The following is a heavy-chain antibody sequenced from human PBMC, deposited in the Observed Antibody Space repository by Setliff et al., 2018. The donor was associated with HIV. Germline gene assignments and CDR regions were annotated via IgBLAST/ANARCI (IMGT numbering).Heavy chain of an antibody. D-gene: IGHD6-19*01. CDR3: ARHFRYPGIAVAGIDY. CDR2: TYTSGIT. CDR1: GDSISSYY. J-gene: IGHJ4*01. V-gene: IGHV4-4*08. Sequence: SETLSLTCTVSGDSISSYYWSWIRQPPGKGLEWIGYTYTSGITDYNPSLKSRVTISGDTSKNQFSLRLTSVTAADTAVYYCARHFRYPGIAVAGIDYWGQGTLVTVSS.